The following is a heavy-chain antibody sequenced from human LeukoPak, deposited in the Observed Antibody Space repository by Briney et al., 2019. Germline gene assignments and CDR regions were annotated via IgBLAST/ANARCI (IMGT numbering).Heavy chain of an antibody. Sequence: SETLSLTCTVSGGSISSSSYYWGWIRQPPGKGLEWIGSIYYSGSTYYNPSLKSRVTISVDTSKNQFSLKLSSVTAADTAVYYCAKDRVQWLPPYYFDSWGQGTLVTVSS. CDR3: AKDRVQWLPPYYFDS. CDR1: GGSISSSSYY. J-gene: IGHJ4*02. CDR2: IYYSGST. D-gene: IGHD6-19*01. V-gene: IGHV4-39*02.